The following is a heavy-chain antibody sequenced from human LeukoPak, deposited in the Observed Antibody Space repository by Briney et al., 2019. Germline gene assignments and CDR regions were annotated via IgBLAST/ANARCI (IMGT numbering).Heavy chain of an antibody. Sequence: ASVMVSCTTSGYTFTSYGISWGRQAPGQGLEGMGWSSAYNGNTNYAQKVQGRVTMTTDTSTSTAYMELRSLRSDDTAVYYCARGLQENLAWLTAFSAFDIWGQGTMVTVSS. V-gene: IGHV1-18*01. D-gene: IGHD6-19*01. CDR1: GYTFTSYG. CDR3: ARGLQENLAWLTAFSAFDI. CDR2: SSAYNGNT. J-gene: IGHJ3*02.